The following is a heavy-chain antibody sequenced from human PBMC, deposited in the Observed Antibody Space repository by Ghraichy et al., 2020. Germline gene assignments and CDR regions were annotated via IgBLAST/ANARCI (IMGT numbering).Heavy chain of an antibody. CDR3: TRVVPAAYDAFDI. CDR2: IKSKTDGGTT. D-gene: IGHD2-2*01. Sequence: GGSLRLSCAASGFTFSNAWMSWVRQAPGKGLEWVGRIKSKTDGGTTDYAAPVKGRFTISRDDSKNTLYLQMNSLKTEDTAVYYCTRVVPAAYDAFDIWGQGTMVTVSS. V-gene: IGHV3-15*01. CDR1: GFTFSNAW. J-gene: IGHJ3*02.